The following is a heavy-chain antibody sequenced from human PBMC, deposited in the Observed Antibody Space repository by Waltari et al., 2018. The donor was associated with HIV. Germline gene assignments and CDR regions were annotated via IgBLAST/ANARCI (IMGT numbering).Heavy chain of an antibody. Sequence: QLQLQESGPGLVKPSETLSLTCTVSGGSISSSRYYWGWIRQPPGKGLEWIGSIYYSGRTYYNPSLKSRVTISVDTSKTQFSLKLSSVTAADTAVYYCARRNGYLSYYFDYWGQGTLVTVSS. CDR3: ARRNGYLSYYFDY. CDR2: IYYSGRT. CDR1: GGSISSSRYY. D-gene: IGHD5-12*01. J-gene: IGHJ4*02. V-gene: IGHV4-39*01.